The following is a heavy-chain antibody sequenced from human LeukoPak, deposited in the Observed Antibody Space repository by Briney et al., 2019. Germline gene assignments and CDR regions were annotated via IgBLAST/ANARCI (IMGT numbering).Heavy chain of an antibody. Sequence: SSETLSLTCTVSGDSISSGDYYWSWIRQPAGKGLEWIGRISSSGSTNYNPSLKSRVTISVDTSKNQFSLKLSSVTAADTAVYYCARHVAAGTPTSPYYYYYYMDVWGKGTTVTISS. J-gene: IGHJ6*03. D-gene: IGHD6-13*01. CDR3: ARHVAAGTPTSPYYYYYYMDV. CDR2: ISSSGST. V-gene: IGHV4-61*02. CDR1: GDSISSGDYY.